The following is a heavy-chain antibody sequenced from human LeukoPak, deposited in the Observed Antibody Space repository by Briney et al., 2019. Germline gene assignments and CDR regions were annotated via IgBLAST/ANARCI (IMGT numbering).Heavy chain of an antibody. CDR1: GGTFSSYA. CDR3: ARALDWNRHNMDV. D-gene: IGHD1-1*01. J-gene: IGHJ6*03. V-gene: IGHV1-69*05. Sequence: SVKVSCKASGGTFSSYAISWVRQAPGQGLEWMGRIIPIFGTANYAQRFQGRVTITTDESTSTAYMELSSLRSEDTAVYYCARALDWNRHNMDVWGKGTTVTVSS. CDR2: IIPIFGTA.